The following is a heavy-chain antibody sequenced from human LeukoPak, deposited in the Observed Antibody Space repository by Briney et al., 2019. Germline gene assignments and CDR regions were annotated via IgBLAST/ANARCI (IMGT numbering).Heavy chain of an antibody. D-gene: IGHD3-3*01. J-gene: IGHJ4*02. Sequence: ASVKVSCKASGYTFTGYYMHWVRQAPGQGLEWMGWINPNSGGTNYAQKFQGRVTMTRDTSISTAYMELSRLRSGDTAVYYCARKWNDFWSGYPEYYFDYWGQGTLVTVSS. CDR2: INPNSGGT. CDR1: GYTFTGYY. CDR3: ARKWNDFWSGYPEYYFDY. V-gene: IGHV1-2*02.